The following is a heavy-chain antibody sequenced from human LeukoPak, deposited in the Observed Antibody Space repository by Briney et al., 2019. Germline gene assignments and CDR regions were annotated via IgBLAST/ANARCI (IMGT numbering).Heavy chain of an antibody. CDR2: ISSSSSYI. CDR1: GFTFSSYS. D-gene: IGHD6-13*01. Sequence: GGSLRLSCAASGFTFSSYSMNWVRQAPGKGLEWVSSISSSSSYIYYADSVKGRFTISRDNAKNSLYLQMNSLRAEDTAVYYCGSLGIAAAGKDYWGQGTLVTVSS. V-gene: IGHV3-21*01. J-gene: IGHJ4*02. CDR3: GSLGIAAAGKDY.